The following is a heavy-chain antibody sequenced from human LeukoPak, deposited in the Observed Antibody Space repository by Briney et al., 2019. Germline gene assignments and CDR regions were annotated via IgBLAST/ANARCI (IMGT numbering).Heavy chain of an antibody. CDR1: GFTFSSYA. D-gene: IGHD1-26*01. Sequence: GGSLRLSCAASGFTFSSYAMSWVRQAPGKGLERVSYISTSSSTIYYADSVKGRFTISRDNAKNSLYPQMNSLRDGDTAVYYCARMSGTYYYSFDIWGQGTMVTVSS. CDR3: ARMSGTYYYSFDI. V-gene: IGHV3-48*02. J-gene: IGHJ3*02. CDR2: ISTSSSTI.